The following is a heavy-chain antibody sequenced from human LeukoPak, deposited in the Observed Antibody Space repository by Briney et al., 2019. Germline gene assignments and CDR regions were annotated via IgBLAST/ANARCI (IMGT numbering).Heavy chain of an antibody. D-gene: IGHD3-22*01. CDR1: GGTFSSYA. V-gene: IGHV1-69*01. CDR2: IIPIFGTA. CDR3: ALLYYYDSSGYPKPDFDY. J-gene: IGHJ4*02. Sequence: GSSVKVSCKASGGTFSSYAISWVRQAPGQGLEWMGGIIPIFGTANYAQKFQGRVTITADESTSTAYMELSSLRSEDTAVYYCALLYYYDSSGYPKPDFDYWGQGTLVTVSS.